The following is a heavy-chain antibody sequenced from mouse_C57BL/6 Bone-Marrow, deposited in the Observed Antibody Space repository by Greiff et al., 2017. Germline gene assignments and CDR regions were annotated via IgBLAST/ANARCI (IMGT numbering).Heavy chain of an antibody. CDR1: GFTFSSYG. Sequence: EVQLVESGGDLVKPGGSLKLSCAASGFTFSSYGMSWVRQTPDTRLEWVATISSGGSYTYYPDSVKGRFTISRDQAKNTLYLQMSSLKSEDTAMYDCARQGRGYAMDYWGQGTSVTVSS. CDR3: ARQGRGYAMDY. V-gene: IGHV5-6*01. J-gene: IGHJ4*01. CDR2: ISSGGSYT.